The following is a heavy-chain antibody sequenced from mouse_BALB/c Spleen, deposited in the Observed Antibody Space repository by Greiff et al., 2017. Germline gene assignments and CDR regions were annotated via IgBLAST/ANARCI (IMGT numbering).Heavy chain of an antibody. V-gene: IGHV1-69*01. CDR1: GYTFTDYW. CDR3: ARGMITTGFDY. J-gene: IGHJ2*01. D-gene: IGHD2-4*01. CDR2: IDTSDSYT. Sequence: VQLQQPGAELVMPGASVKMSCKASGYTFTDYWMHWVKQRPGQGLEWIGAIDTSDSYTSYNQKFKGKATLTVDESSSTAYMQLSSLTSEDSAVYYCARGMITTGFDYWGQGTTLTVSS.